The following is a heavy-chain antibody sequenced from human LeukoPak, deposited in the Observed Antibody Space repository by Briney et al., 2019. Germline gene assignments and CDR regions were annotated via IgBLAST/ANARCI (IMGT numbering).Heavy chain of an antibody. CDR3: ARTIFGVIIGWVTGY. J-gene: IGHJ4*02. CDR1: GGSISSGDYY. CDR2: IYYTGST. V-gene: IGHV4-30-4*01. D-gene: IGHD3-3*01. Sequence: SQTLSLTCTVSGGSISSGDYYWSWIRQPPGKGLEWIGYIYYTGSTYYNPSLKSRVTISVDTSKNQFSLKLSSVTAADTAVYFCARTIFGVIIGWVTGYWGQGTLVTVSS.